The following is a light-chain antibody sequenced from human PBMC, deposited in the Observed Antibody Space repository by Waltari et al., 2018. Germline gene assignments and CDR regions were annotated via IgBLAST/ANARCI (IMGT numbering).Light chain of an antibody. CDR3: QTWGTGVQWV. V-gene: IGLV4-69*01. CDR2: VNSDGTH. J-gene: IGLJ3*02. CDR1: SVFSSYA. Sequence: HPVLTQSPSASASLGASVKLTCTLSSVFSSYAVVWHNQQPEKGPRYLMKVNSDGTHTKGDGIPDRFSGSSSGAERYLTLSSLQSDDEADYYCQTWGTGVQWVFGGGSKVTVL.